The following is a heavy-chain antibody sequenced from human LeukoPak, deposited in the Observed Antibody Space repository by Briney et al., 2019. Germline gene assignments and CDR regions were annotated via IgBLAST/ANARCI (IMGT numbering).Heavy chain of an antibody. CDR2: IRGSGGNT. V-gene: IGHV3-23*01. D-gene: IGHD5-12*01. Sequence: GGSLRLSCVASGFTFSSYAMSLVRQAPGKGLEWVSTIRGSGGNTYYADSVKGRFTISRDNSKNTLYLQMNSLRADDTALYYCAKDIVATNYFYGMDVWGQGTLVTVSS. J-gene: IGHJ6*02. CDR3: AKDIVATNYFYGMDV. CDR1: GFTFSSYA.